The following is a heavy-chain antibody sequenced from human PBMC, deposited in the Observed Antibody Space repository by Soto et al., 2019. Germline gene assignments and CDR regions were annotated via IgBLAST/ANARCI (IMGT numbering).Heavy chain of an antibody. Sequence: QVQLVQSGAEVKKPGSSVKVSCKASGGTFSSFAINWVRQAPGQGLEWMGQIIPMFGTQNYARKFQGRVTITADESTRTAYMELSSLRSEDTAVYYCAREYGGNSDYYYGMDVWGQGTMATVSS. CDR3: AREYGGNSDYYYGMDV. CDR2: IIPMFGTQ. J-gene: IGHJ6*02. V-gene: IGHV1-69*12. D-gene: IGHD2-21*02. CDR1: GGTFSSFA.